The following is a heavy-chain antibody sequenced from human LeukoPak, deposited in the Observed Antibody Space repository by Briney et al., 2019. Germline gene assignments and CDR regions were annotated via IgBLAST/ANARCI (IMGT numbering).Heavy chain of an antibody. CDR2: INPSGGST. Sequence: GASVSVSCKASGYTFTSYYMHWVRQAPGQGLEWMGLINPSGGSTIYAQKFQGRVTITRDMSTSTVYMELSSLRSEDTAVYYCARESAAAPSYIVVVVAATENWFDLWGQGTLVTVSS. CDR1: GYTFTSYY. D-gene: IGHD2-15*01. CDR3: ARESAAAPSYIVVVVAATENWFDL. V-gene: IGHV1-46*01. J-gene: IGHJ5*02.